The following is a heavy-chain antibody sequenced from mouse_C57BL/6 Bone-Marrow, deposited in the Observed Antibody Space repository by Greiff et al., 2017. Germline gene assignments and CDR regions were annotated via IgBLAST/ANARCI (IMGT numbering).Heavy chain of an antibody. CDR3: ARRGGYYDYDGGYYYAMDY. CDR1: GYAFSSSW. V-gene: IGHV1-82*01. D-gene: IGHD2-4*01. Sequence: VQLQQSGPELVKPGASVKISCKASGYAFSSSWMNWVKQRPGKGLEWIGRIYPGDGDTNYNGKFKGKATLTADKSSSTAYLQLSSLTSEDSAVYFCARRGGYYDYDGGYYYAMDYWGQGTSVTVSS. CDR2: IYPGDGDT. J-gene: IGHJ4*01.